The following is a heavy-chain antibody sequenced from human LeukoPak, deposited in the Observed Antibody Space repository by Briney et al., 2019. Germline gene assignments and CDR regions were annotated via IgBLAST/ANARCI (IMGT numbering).Heavy chain of an antibody. V-gene: IGHV3-9*01. CDR1: GFTFDDYA. Sequence: GGSLRLSCAASGFTFDDYAMHWVRQAPGKGLEWVSGISWKSDRIGYADSVKGRFTISRDNAKNSLYLQMNSLRAEDTALYYCAKSGVIQGYYYYYMDVWGKGTTVTISS. D-gene: IGHD5-18*01. J-gene: IGHJ6*03. CDR2: ISWKSDRI. CDR3: AKSGVIQGYYYYYMDV.